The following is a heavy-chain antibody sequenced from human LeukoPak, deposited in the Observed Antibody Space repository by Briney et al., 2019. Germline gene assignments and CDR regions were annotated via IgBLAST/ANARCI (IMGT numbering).Heavy chain of an antibody. CDR2: FDPEDGET. CDR1: GYTLTELS. CDR3: ATDRRGYYDSSGYFDY. D-gene: IGHD3-22*01. Sequence: ASVKVSCKVSGYTLTELSMHWVRQAPGKGLEWMGGFDPEDGETIYAQKFQGRVTMTEDTSTDTAYMELSSLRSEDTAVYYCATDRRGYYDSSGYFDYWGRGTLVTVSS. J-gene: IGHJ4*02. V-gene: IGHV1-24*01.